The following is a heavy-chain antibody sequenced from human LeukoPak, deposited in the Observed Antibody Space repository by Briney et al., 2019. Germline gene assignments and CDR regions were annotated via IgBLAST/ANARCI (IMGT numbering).Heavy chain of an antibody. CDR2: IYYSGST. Sequence: SETLSLTCTVSGGSISSYYWSWIRQPPGKGLEWIGYIYYSGSTNYNPSLKSRVTISVDTSKNQFSLKLSSVTAADTAVYYCARVNYDILTGYYGYYFDYWGQGTLVTVSS. J-gene: IGHJ4*02. D-gene: IGHD3-9*01. CDR1: GGSISSYY. CDR3: ARVNYDILTGYYGYYFDY. V-gene: IGHV4-59*08.